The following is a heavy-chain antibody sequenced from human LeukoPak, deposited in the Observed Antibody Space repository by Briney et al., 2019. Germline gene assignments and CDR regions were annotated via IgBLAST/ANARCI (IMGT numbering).Heavy chain of an antibody. D-gene: IGHD3-3*01. Sequence: NPSQTLSLTCTVSGGSISSGSYYWSWIRQPAGKGLEWIGCIYTSGSTNYNPSLKSRVTISVDTSKNQFSLKLSSVTAADTAVYYCARERFLEWLLFFDYWGQGTLVTVSS. CDR1: GGSISSGSYY. CDR2: IYTSGST. CDR3: ARERFLEWLLFFDY. V-gene: IGHV4-61*02. J-gene: IGHJ4*02.